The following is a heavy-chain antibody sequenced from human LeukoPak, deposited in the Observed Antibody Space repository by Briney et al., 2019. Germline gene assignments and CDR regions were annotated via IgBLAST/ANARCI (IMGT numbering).Heavy chain of an antibody. CDR1: GGSFSGYY. V-gene: IGHV4-34*01. D-gene: IGHD3-9*01. CDR3: ARVRYFDWLLSN. J-gene: IGHJ4*02. Sequence: SETLSLTCAVYGGSFSGYYWSWIRQPPGKGLEWIGEINHSGSTNYNPSLKSRVTISVDTSKNQFSLKLSSATAADTAVYYCARVRYFDWLLSNWGQGTLVTVSS. CDR2: INHSGST.